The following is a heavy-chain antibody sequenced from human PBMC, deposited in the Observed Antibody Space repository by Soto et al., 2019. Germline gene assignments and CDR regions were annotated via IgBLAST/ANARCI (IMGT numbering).Heavy chain of an antibody. Sequence: QLVQSGGGLVQPGGSLRLSCAASGTTVSRNYMTWVRQAPGKGLEWLSIIYSGGDTYYADSVKGRFTISRDNRKNTVYLQMAHLSAEDTAVYYCARDGYSSSWSVTWGQGTLVTVSS. CDR1: GTTVSRNY. CDR3: ARDGYSSSWSVT. J-gene: IGHJ5*02. D-gene: IGHD6-13*01. CDR2: IYSGGDT. V-gene: IGHV3-66*01.